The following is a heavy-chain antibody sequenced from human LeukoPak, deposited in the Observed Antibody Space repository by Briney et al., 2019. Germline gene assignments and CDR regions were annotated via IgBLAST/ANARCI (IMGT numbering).Heavy chain of an antibody. Sequence: GGSLRLSCAASGFTVSSNYMSWVRQAPGKGLEWVSVIYSGGSTYYADSVKGRFTISRDNSKNTLYLQMNSLRAEDTAVYYCASRRDIVVVPAAIYWGQGTLVTVSS. D-gene: IGHD2-2*01. CDR3: ASRRDIVVVPAAIY. CDR1: GFTVSSNY. J-gene: IGHJ4*02. CDR2: IYSGGST. V-gene: IGHV3-53*01.